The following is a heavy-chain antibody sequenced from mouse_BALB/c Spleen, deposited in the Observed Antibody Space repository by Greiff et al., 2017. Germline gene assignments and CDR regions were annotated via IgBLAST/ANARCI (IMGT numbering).Heavy chain of an antibody. J-gene: IGHJ3*01. Sequence: EVHLVESGGGLVKPGGSLKLSCAASGFTFSDYYMYWVRQTPEKRLEWVATISDGGSYTYYPDSVKGRFTISRDNAKNNLYLQMSSLKSEDTAMYYCARGDSSGYVLWFAYWGQGTLVTVSA. CDR1: GFTFSDYY. V-gene: IGHV5-4*02. D-gene: IGHD3-2*01. CDR2: ISDGGSYT. CDR3: ARGDSSGYVLWFAY.